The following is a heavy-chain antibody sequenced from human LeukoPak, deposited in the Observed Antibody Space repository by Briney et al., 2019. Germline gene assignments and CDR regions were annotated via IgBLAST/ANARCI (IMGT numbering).Heavy chain of an antibody. Sequence: GGSLRLSCAASGFTFSSYAMSWVRQAPGKGLEWVSAISGSGGSTYYADSVKGRFTISRDNSKNTLYLQMNSLRAKDTAVYYCAKPVGYCSGGSCYSVDYWGQGTLVTVSS. V-gene: IGHV3-23*01. CDR2: ISGSGGST. CDR1: GFTFSSYA. D-gene: IGHD2-15*01. J-gene: IGHJ4*02. CDR3: AKPVGYCSGGSCYSVDY.